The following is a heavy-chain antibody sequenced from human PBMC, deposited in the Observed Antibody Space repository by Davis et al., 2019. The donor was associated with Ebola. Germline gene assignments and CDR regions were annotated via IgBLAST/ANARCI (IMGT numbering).Heavy chain of an antibody. CDR1: GGTFTNYA. D-gene: IGHD5-18*01. Sequence: AASVKVSCKVSGGTFTNYAMSWVRQAPGQGLEWMGRINPNSGGTNYAQKFQGRVTMTRDTSISTAYMELSRLRSDDTAVYYCARDKLAYSHYYGMDVWGKGTTVTVSS. J-gene: IGHJ6*04. CDR3: ARDKLAYSHYYGMDV. CDR2: INPNSGGT. V-gene: IGHV1-2*06.